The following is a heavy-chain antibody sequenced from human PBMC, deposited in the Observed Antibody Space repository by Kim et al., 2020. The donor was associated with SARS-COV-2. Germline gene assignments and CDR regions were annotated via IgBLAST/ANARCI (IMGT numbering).Heavy chain of an antibody. V-gene: IGHV3-9*01. J-gene: IGHJ4*02. Sequence: GYADSVKGRFTISRDNAKNSLYLQMNSLRAEDTALYYCAKDMGVAAAGRGWGQGTLVTVSS. CDR3: AKDMGVAAAGRG. D-gene: IGHD6-13*01.